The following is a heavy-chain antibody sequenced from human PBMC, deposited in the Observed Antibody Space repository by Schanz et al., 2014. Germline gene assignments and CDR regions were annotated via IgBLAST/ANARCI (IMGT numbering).Heavy chain of an antibody. D-gene: IGHD3-10*01. Sequence: VQLVESGGGLIQPGGSLRLSCAASGFGFSSYSMNWVRQAPGKGLEYVSAISHDGYSTYYADSVKGRFTISRDNSKNTLYLQMNSLRAEDTAVYYCAKGRFGELSAFDIWGQGTMVTVSS. CDR3: AKGRFGELSAFDI. CDR2: ISHDGYST. V-gene: IGHV3-64*04. J-gene: IGHJ3*02. CDR1: GFGFSSYS.